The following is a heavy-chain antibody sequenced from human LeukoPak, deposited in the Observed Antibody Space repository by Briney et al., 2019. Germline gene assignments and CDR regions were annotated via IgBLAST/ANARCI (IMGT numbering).Heavy chain of an antibody. Sequence: PWETLSLTCTVSGCSITSTSYDWGWIRQPPGKGLEWIGSIYYTESTYYNPSLKSRVTISVDTSKNQFSLKLSSVTAADRAVYYCARDSKASPGAFQIRGATFMDVWGKGTTVTISS. V-gene: IGHV4-39*07. D-gene: IGHD3-10*01. J-gene: IGHJ6*03. CDR2: IYYTEST. CDR3: ARDSKASPGAFQIRGATFMDV. CDR1: GCSITSTSYD.